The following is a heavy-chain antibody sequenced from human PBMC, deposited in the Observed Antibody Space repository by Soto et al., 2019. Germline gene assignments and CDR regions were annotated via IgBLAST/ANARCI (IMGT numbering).Heavy chain of an antibody. J-gene: IGHJ4*02. D-gene: IGHD5-18*01. CDR3: ARNVDTAVVGVDY. CDR1: GGSISSGGYY. CDR2: IYYSGST. V-gene: IGHV4-31*03. Sequence: SATLSLTCTVSGGSISSGGYYWSWIRQHPGKGLEWIGYIYYSGSTYYNPSLKSRVTISVDTSKNQFSLKLSSVTAADTAVYYCARNVDTAVVGVDYWGQGTLVTVSS.